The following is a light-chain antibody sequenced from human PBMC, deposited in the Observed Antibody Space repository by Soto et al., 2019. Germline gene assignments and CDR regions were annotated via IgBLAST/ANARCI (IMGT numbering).Light chain of an antibody. CDR1: NSHVSAYDY. CDR2: EVN. J-gene: IGLJ1*01. V-gene: IGLV2-14*01. Sequence: QSAPSQPVAVSGSPRSSVSIPCTGTNSHVSAYDYVAWYQQHPAPAPILILNEVNKRPLGRSNRFSGSKSGNTASLIISGLHVEDEAVYSCSAYTSSNTLIFRTWT. CDR3: SAYTSSNTLI.